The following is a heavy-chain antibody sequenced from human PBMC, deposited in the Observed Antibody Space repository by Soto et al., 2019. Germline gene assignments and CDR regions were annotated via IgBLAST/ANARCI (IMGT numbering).Heavy chain of an antibody. Sequence: EVQLVESGGGLVKPGGSLRLSCAASGFTFSNAWMSWVRQAPGKGLEWVGRIKSKTDGGTTDYAAPVKGRFTISRDDSKNTLYLQMNSLKTEDTAVYYCLRSSPYYFYGMDVWGQGTTVTVSS. D-gene: IGHD3-10*01. CDR1: GFTFSNAW. V-gene: IGHV3-15*01. CDR2: IKSKTDGGTT. CDR3: LRSSPYYFYGMDV. J-gene: IGHJ6*02.